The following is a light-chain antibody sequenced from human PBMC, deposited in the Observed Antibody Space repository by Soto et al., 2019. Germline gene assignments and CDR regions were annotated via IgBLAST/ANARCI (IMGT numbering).Light chain of an antibody. CDR3: HQYNDWPRT. Sequence: EIVMPQSPATLSVSPGERATLACRASQSVGTYLAWYQQKPGQAPRLLIYGASTRAAGISPRFSGGGSETEVLLPISSLQSEDFAVYYCHQYNDWPRTFGQGTKVGIK. CDR2: GAS. J-gene: IGKJ1*01. CDR1: QSVGTY. V-gene: IGKV3-15*01.